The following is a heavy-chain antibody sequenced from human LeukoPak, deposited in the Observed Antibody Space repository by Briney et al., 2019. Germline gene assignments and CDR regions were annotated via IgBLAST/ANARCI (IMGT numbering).Heavy chain of an antibody. D-gene: IGHD5-18*01. V-gene: IGHV3-74*01. CDR1: GFTFSSYW. Sequence: GGSLRLSCAASGFTFSSYWMHWVCQAPGKGLVWVSRINSDGSSRTYADSVKGRFTISRDNAKNTLYLQMNSLRAEDTAVYYCVRGYSAVVFDYWGQGTLVTVSS. CDR3: VRGYSAVVFDY. J-gene: IGHJ4*02. CDR2: INSDGSSR.